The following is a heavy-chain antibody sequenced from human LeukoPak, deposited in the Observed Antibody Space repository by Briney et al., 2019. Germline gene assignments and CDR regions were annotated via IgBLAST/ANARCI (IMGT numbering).Heavy chain of an antibody. J-gene: IGHJ5*02. CDR1: GYTFTSYG. V-gene: IGHV1-18*01. Sequence: WASVKVSCKASGYTFTSYGISWVRQAPGQGLEWMGWISAYNGNTNYAQKLQGRVTMTTDTSTSTAYMELRSLRSDDTAVYYCARDHCSSTSCPLNWFDPWGQGTLATVSS. CDR3: ARDHCSSTSCPLNWFDP. CDR2: ISAYNGNT. D-gene: IGHD2-2*01.